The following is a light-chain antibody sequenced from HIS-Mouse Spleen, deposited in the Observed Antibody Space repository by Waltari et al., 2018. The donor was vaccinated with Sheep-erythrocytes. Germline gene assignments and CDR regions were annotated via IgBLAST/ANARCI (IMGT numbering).Light chain of an antibody. CDR1: QGIRSW. J-gene: IGKJ5*01. CDR3: EQANSFPST. Sequence: DIQMTQSPSSVSASVGDRLTIPCRASQGIRSWLAWYQQKPGKAPKLLIYSAARLQRGVPTRFSGSGYGTDFALTISSLQPGDFATYYGEQANSFPSTFGQGTRLEIK. V-gene: IGKV1-12*01. CDR2: SAA.